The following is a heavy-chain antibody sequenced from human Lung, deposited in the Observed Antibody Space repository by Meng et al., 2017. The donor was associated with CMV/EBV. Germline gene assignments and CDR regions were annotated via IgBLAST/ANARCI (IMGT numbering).Heavy chain of an antibody. CDR1: GFTFSSYG. J-gene: IGHJ5*02. D-gene: IGHD5-18*01. V-gene: IGHV3-33*01. CDR2: IWYDGSNK. Sequence: SCAASGFTFSSYGMHWVRQAPGKGLEWVAVIWYDGSNKYYADSVKGRFTISRDNSKNTLYLQMNSLRAEDTAIYYCARDVTPYSYGTIVRNWLDPXGQGXLVTVSS. CDR3: ARDVTPYSYGTIVRNWLDP.